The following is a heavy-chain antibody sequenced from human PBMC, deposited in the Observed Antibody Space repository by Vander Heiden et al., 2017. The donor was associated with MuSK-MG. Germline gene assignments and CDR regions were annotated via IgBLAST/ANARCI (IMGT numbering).Heavy chain of an antibody. CDR3: AGDGSRCAGATIFDY. CDR1: GFTVSGYS. Sequence: EVQLVESGGGLVKPGGSLRLSCAASGFTVSGYSMNWVRQAPGKGLEWVSSISSSNSYISFADSVKGRFTISRDNAKNSLYLQMNSLSAEDTAVYYCAGDGSRCAGATIFDYWGQGTLINISS. D-gene: IGHD1-1*01. V-gene: IGHV3-21*01. J-gene: IGHJ4*02. CDR2: ISSSNSYI.